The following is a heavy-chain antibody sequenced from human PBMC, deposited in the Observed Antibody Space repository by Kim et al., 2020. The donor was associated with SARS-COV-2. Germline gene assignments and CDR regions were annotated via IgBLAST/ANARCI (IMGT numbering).Heavy chain of an antibody. D-gene: IGHD3-16*02. J-gene: IGHJ3*02. Sequence: SETLSLTCAVYGGSFSGYYWSWIRQPPGKGLEWIGEINHSGSTNYNPSLKSRVTISVDTSKNQFSLKLSSVTAADTAVYYCARFWGSYRFPAGGAFDIWG. CDR2: INHSGST. CDR1: GGSFSGYY. V-gene: IGHV4-34*01. CDR3: ARFWGSYRFPAGGAFDI.